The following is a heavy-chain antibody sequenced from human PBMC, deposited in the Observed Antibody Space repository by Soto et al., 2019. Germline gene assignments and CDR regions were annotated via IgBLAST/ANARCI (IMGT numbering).Heavy chain of an antibody. CDR3: AREPEYQLPYYYYYGMDV. J-gene: IGHJ6*02. V-gene: IGHV1-69*13. CDR1: GGTFSSYA. Sequence: GASVKVSCKASGGTFSSYAISWVRQAPGQGLEWMGGIIPIFGTANYAQKFQGRVTITADESTSTAYMELSSLRSEDTAVYYCAREPEYQLPYYYYYGMDVWGQGTTVTVSS. D-gene: IGHD2-2*01. CDR2: IIPIFGTA.